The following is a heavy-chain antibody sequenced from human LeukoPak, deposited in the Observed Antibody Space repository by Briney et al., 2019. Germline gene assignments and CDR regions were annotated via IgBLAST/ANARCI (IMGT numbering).Heavy chain of an antibody. CDR3: ARAAAGRKTFDY. CDR2: IYYSGST. D-gene: IGHD6-13*01. CDR1: GGSISSYY. J-gene: IGHJ4*02. V-gene: IGHV4-59*06. Sequence: TSETLSLTCTVSGGSISSYYWSWIRQHPGKGLEWIGYIYYSGSTYYNPSLKSRVTISVDTSKNQFSLKLSSVTAADTAVYYCARAAAGRKTFDYWGQGTLVTVSS.